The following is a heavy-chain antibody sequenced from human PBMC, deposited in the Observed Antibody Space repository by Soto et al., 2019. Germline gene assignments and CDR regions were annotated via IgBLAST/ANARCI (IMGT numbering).Heavy chain of an antibody. CDR2: IIPNFDTP. CDR3: ARPYYDSSGYYLWDFDY. J-gene: IGHJ4*02. CDR1: GDSFNTFA. D-gene: IGHD3-22*01. Sequence: QVQLVQSGAEVKKPGSSVKLSCKASGDSFNTFAVTWVRQAPGQGLEWMGGIIPNFDTPNYAQKFQGRVTIIADKSTSTPYMALSSLRSEATAVYYCARPYYDSSGYYLWDFDYWGQGTLVTVSS. V-gene: IGHV1-69*06.